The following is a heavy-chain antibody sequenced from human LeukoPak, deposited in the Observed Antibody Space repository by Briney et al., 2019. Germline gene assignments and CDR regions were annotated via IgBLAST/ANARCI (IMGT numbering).Heavy chain of an antibody. J-gene: IGHJ5*02. CDR2: INHSGTT. Sequence: PSETLSLTCGVYGGSLSGYYWTWIRQPPGKGLEWIGEINHSGTTNYNPSLKSRVTISVDTFKNQFSLKLNSVTAADTAVYYCARGITFGGVIVWNWFDPWGQGTLVTVSS. CDR1: GGSLSGYY. CDR3: ARGITFGGVIVWNWFDP. D-gene: IGHD3-16*02. V-gene: IGHV4-34*01.